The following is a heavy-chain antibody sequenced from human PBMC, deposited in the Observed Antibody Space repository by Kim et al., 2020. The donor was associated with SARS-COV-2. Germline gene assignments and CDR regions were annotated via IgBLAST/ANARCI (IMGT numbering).Heavy chain of an antibody. CDR3: TTDPRHSGLGNY. Sequence: DYGAHVKGRFTISRDDSKSTLYLQMNRLKTEDTAVYYCTTDPRHSGLGNYWGQGTLVTVSS. J-gene: IGHJ4*02. V-gene: IGHV3-15*01. D-gene: IGHD3-22*01.